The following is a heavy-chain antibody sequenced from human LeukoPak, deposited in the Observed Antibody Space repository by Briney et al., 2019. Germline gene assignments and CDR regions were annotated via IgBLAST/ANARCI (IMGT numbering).Heavy chain of an antibody. CDR2: IWYDGSNK. Sequence: GGSLRLSCAASGFTFSSYGMHWVRQAPGKGLEWVTVIWYDGSNKYYADSVKGRFTISRDNSKNTLYLQMNSLRAEDTAVYYCATHSSSFDYWGQGTLVTVSS. CDR1: GFTFSSYG. CDR3: ATHSSSFDY. J-gene: IGHJ4*02. V-gene: IGHV3-33*01.